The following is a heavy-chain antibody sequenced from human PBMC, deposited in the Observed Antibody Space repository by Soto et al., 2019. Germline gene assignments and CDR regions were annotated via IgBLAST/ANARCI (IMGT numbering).Heavy chain of an antibody. J-gene: IGHJ4*02. V-gene: IGHV4-31*03. Sequence: KTSETLSLTCTVSGGSISSGGYSWTWIRQHPGKGLEWIGYIYYSGSTYYKPSLKSRVTISVDTSKNQLSLKLSSVTAADTAVYYCARRDSSSWYLDYWGQGTLVTVS. CDR3: ARRDSSSWYLDY. CDR1: GGSISSGGYS. CDR2: IYYSGST. D-gene: IGHD6-13*01.